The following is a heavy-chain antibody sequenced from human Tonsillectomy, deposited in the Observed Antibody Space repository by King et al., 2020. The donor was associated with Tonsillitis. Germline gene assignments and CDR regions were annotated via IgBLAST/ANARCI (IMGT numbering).Heavy chain of an antibody. CDR1: GFTFSSYS. D-gene: IGHD3-22*01. CDR3: ARPEGGYDSSNDVFDI. J-gene: IGHJ3*02. V-gene: IGHV3-48*01. Sequence: VQLVESGGGLVQPGGSLRLSCAASGFTFSSYSMNWVRQAPGKGLEWVSYISISSSTIYYADSVKGRFTISIDNAKNSLYLQMNSLRAEDTAVYYCARPEGGYDSSNDVFDIWGQGTMVTVSS. CDR2: ISISSSTI.